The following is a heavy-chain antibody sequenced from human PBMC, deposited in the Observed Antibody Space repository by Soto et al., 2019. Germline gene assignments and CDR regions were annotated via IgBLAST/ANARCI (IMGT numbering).Heavy chain of an antibody. CDR1: GGSISSSSYY. Sequence: QLQLQESGPGLVKPSETLSLTCTVSGGSISSSSYYWGWIRQPPGKGLEWIGSIYYSGSTYYNPSLKTRVTISLDTSKHQFSLKLSSVTAAHTAVYYCARRPIYSNYDYLGQGNLVTVSS. V-gene: IGHV4-39*01. D-gene: IGHD4-4*01. J-gene: IGHJ4*02. CDR2: IYYSGST. CDR3: ARRPIYSNYDY.